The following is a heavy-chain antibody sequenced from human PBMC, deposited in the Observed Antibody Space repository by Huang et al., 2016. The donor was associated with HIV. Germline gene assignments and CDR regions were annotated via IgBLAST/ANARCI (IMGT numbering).Heavy chain of an antibody. CDR1: GYTVSELS. Sequence: QVQLVESGAELKKPGASVRVSCKVSGYTVSELSLHWVRQVPEKGLEGVGGLDPEEGETIDAKRLQGRVTMTEDTSTDTAYMELGSLRPEDTAVYYCATSTPDVGAGVLRSAFDIWGQGTMVTVSS. CDR2: LDPEEGET. D-gene: IGHD2-15*01. V-gene: IGHV1-24*01. J-gene: IGHJ3*02. CDR3: ATSTPDVGAGVLRSAFDI.